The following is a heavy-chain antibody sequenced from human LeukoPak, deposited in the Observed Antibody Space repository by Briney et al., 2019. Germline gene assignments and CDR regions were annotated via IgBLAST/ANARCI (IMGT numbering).Heavy chain of an antibody. V-gene: IGHV3-23*01. CDR3: ANSTTVRYFDWPDGWVA. D-gene: IGHD3-9*01. Sequence: GGSLRLSCAASGFTFSSYAMSWVRQAPGKGLEWVSAISGSGGSTYYADSVKGRFTISRDNSKKTLYLQMNSLRAEDTAVYYCANSTTVRYFDWPDGWVAWGQGTLVTVSS. CDR1: GFTFSSYA. J-gene: IGHJ4*02. CDR2: ISGSGGST.